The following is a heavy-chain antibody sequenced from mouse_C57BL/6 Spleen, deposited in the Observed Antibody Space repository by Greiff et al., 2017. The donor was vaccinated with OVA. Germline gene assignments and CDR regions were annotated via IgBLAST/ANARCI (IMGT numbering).Heavy chain of an antibody. CDR3: ARWGYDYEDAY. D-gene: IGHD2-4*01. Sequence: QVQLQQPGAELVRPGSSVKLSCKASGYTFTCYWMHWVKQRPIQGLEWIGNIDPSDSETHYNQKFKDKATLTVDKSSSTAYMQLSSLTSEDSAVYYCARWGYDYEDAYWGQGTLVTVSA. CDR2: IDPSDSET. CDR1: GYTFTCYW. V-gene: IGHV1-52*01. J-gene: IGHJ3*01.